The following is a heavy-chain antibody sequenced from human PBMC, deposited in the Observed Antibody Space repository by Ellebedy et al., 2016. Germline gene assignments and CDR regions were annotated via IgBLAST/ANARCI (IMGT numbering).Heavy chain of an antibody. CDR2: IYYSGST. D-gene: IGHD1-1*01. J-gene: IGHJ6*02. Sequence: SETLSLTCTVSGGSISSSSYYWGWIRQPPGKGLEWIGYIYYSGSTNYNPSLKSRVTISVDTSKNQFSLKLSSVTAADTAVYYCARATGTEYYNYGMDVWGQGTTVTVSS. CDR3: ARATGTEYYNYGMDV. CDR1: GGSISSSSYY. V-gene: IGHV4-61*05.